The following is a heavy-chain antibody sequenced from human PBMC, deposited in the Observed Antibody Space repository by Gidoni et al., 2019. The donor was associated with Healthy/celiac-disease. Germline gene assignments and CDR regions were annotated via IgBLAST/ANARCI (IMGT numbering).Heavy chain of an antibody. CDR2: IIPIVGTA. D-gene: IGHD1-20*01. CDR3: ARGAVSITGTTRYFDY. CDR1: GGTFSSYA. Sequence: QVQLVQSGAEVKKPGSSVKVSCKASGGTFSSYAISWVRQAPGQGLEWMGGIIPIVGTANYAQKFQGRVTITADESTSTAYMELSSLRSEDTAVYYCARGAVSITGTTRYFDYWGQGTLVTVSS. J-gene: IGHJ4*02. V-gene: IGHV1-69*01.